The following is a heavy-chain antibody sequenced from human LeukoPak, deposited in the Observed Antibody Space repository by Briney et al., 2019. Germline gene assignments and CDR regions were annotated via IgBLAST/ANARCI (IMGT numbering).Heavy chain of an antibody. D-gene: IGHD6-13*01. CDR1: GGTFSSYA. V-gene: IGHV1-69*04. J-gene: IGHJ4*02. CDR2: IIPILGIA. Sequence: ASVKVSCKASGGTFSSYAISWVRQAPGQGLEWMGRIIPILGIANYAQKFQGRVTITADKSTSTAYMELSSLRSEDTAVYYCATSYSSSWYYFDYWGQGTLATVSS. CDR3: ATSYSSSWYYFDY.